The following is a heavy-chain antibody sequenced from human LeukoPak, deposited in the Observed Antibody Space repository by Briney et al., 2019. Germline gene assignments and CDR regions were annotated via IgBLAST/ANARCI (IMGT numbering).Heavy chain of an antibody. Sequence: SETLSLTCTASGGSISNSSYYWGWIRQPPGKGLKWIGSMYYSGSTYYNPSLKSRATISVDTSKNQFSLKLSSVTAADTAVYYCARHGRMGTINPSYWGQGTLVTVSS. V-gene: IGHV4-39*01. D-gene: IGHD5-24*01. J-gene: IGHJ4*02. CDR1: GGSISNSSYY. CDR3: ARHGRMGTINPSY. CDR2: MYYSGST.